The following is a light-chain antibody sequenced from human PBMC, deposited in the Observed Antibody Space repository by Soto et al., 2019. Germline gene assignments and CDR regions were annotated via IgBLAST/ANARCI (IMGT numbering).Light chain of an antibody. Sequence: DIQMTQSPSTLSASVGGRVTITCRASQGIAIWLSWYQQKPGKAPNLIIYDASSLQSGVPSRFSGSESGTDFTLTISSLQPEECAIYFCQQANSFPITFGQGTRLEIK. CDR1: QGIAIW. V-gene: IGKV1-12*01. CDR3: QQANSFPIT. J-gene: IGKJ5*01. CDR2: DAS.